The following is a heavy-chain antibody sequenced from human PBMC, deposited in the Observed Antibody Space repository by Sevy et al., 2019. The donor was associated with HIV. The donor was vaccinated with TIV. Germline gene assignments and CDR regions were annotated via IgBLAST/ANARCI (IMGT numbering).Heavy chain of an antibody. CDR2: IYHSGST. J-gene: IGHJ5*02. D-gene: IGHD3-3*01. CDR3: ASHIGDYGLSTIFGVVMGTEFDP. CDR1: GYSISSGYY. V-gene: IGHV4-38-2*01. Sequence: SETLSLTCAVSGYSISSGYYWGWIRQPPGKGLEWIGSIYHSGSTYYNPSLKSRVTISVDTSKNQFSLKLSSVTAADTAVYYCASHIGDYGLSTIFGVVMGTEFDPWGQGTLVTVSS.